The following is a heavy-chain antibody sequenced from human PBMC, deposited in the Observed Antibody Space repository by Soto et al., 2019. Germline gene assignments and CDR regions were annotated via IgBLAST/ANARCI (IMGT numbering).Heavy chain of an antibody. CDR3: ARVKEQLIWPNWFDP. J-gene: IGHJ5*02. V-gene: IGHV5-51*01. Sequence: GESLKISCKGSGYSFSNYWIGWVRQMPGKGLEWMAIIYPDDSDTKYSSSFQGQVTISADKSISTAYLQWSSLKASDTAMYYCARVKEQLIWPNWFDPWGQGTQVTVSS. CDR1: GYSFSNYW. CDR2: IYPDDSDT. D-gene: IGHD3-10*01.